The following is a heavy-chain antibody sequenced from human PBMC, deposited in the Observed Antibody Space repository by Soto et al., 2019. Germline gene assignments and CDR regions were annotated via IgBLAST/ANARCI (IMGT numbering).Heavy chain of an antibody. CDR3: ARVRYSGWFGELLDYNWFDP. Sequence: PSETLSLTCTVSGGSISSYYWSWIRQPPGKGLEWIGYIYYSGSTNYNPSLKSRVTISVDTSKNQFSLKLSSVTAADTAVYYCARVRYSGWFGELLDYNWFDPWGQGTLVTSPQ. CDR1: GGSISSYY. D-gene: IGHD3-10*01. CDR2: IYYSGST. J-gene: IGHJ5*02. V-gene: IGHV4-59*01.